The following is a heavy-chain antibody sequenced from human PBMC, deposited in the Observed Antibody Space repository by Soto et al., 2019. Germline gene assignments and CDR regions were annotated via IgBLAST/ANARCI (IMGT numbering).Heavy chain of an antibody. CDR1: WGTFVDYY. J-gene: IGHJ4*02. CDR3: ARGHLDYAYVDY. D-gene: IGHD4-17*01. Sequence: VYWGTFVDYYWSCIRQPPGKGLEWIGEINHSGSTNYNPSLKSRVTISVDTSKNQFSLKLSSVTAADTAVYYCARGHLDYAYVDYWGQGTLVTVSS. CDR2: INHSGST. V-gene: IGHV4-34*01.